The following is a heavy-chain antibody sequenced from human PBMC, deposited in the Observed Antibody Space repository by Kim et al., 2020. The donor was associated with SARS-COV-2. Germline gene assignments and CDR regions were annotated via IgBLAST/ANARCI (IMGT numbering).Heavy chain of an antibody. D-gene: IGHD6-13*01. CDR1: GYTFTSYD. J-gene: IGHJ4*02. V-gene: IGHV1-8*01. CDR2: MTPNTGNA. Sequence: ASVKVSCKASGYTFTSYDINWVRQATGQGLEWVGWMTPNTGNAAFAQKFQGRVTMTRSTSISTAYMELSSLTSEDTAVYYCARGAGRTTWYPPDYWGQGT. CDR3: ARGAGRTTWYPPDY.